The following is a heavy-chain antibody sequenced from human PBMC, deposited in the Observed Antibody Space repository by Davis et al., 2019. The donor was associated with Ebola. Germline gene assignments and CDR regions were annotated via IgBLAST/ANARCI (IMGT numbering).Heavy chain of an antibody. CDR3: ARDREDYYESTGYYYNY. V-gene: IGHV3-23*01. CDR2: ISGSGSST. J-gene: IGHJ4*02. D-gene: IGHD3-22*01. Sequence: GGSLRLSCAASGFTFSDYYMSWVRQAPGKGLEWVSAISGSGSSTYYADSVKGLFTISRDNSKNTLYLQMNSLRAEDTAIYYCARDREDYYESTGYYYNYWGQGTLVTASS. CDR1: GFTFSDYY.